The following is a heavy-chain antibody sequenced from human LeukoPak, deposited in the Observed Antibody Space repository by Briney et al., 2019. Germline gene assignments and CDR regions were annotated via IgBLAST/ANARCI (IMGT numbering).Heavy chain of an antibody. V-gene: IGHV4-61*01. CDR1: GDSVSSGRYY. CDR3: ARWIGGYYFDY. Sequence: SETLSLTCAVSGDSVSSGRYYWSWIRQPPGKGLEWIGYIYYSGSTNYNPSLKSRVTISVDTSKNQFSLKLNSVTAADTAVYYCARWIGGYYFDYWGQGTLVTVSS. D-gene: IGHD2-15*01. CDR2: IYYSGST. J-gene: IGHJ4*02.